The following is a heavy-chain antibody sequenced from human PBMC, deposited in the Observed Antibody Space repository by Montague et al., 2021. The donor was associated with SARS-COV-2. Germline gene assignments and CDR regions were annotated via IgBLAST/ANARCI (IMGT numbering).Heavy chain of an antibody. CDR3: ARTAGTDYTGYYYYAMDV. V-gene: IGHV2-70*11. D-gene: IGHD3-10*01. Sequence: PALVKPTQTLTLTCTFSGFSLSTSGLCVSWIRQPPGKALEWLACIDWDDDKYYSTSLKIRLTISKDTSKNQVVLTMTNMDPVDTATYYCARTAGTDYTGYYYYAMDVWGQGTTVTVSS. CDR2: IDWDDDK. J-gene: IGHJ6*02. CDR1: GFSLSTSGLC.